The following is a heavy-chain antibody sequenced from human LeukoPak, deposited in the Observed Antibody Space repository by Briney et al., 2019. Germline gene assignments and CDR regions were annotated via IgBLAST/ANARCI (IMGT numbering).Heavy chain of an antibody. CDR3: ASGAYSYYYMDV. Sequence: SETLSLTCSVSGGAISRYYWSWIRQPPGKGLEWIGYIYYSGSTNYNPSLKSRVTISVDTSKNQFSLKLSSVTATDTAVYYCASGAYSYYYMDVWGKGTTVTISS. CDR1: GGAISRYY. J-gene: IGHJ6*03. V-gene: IGHV4-59*01. D-gene: IGHD1-26*01. CDR2: IYYSGST.